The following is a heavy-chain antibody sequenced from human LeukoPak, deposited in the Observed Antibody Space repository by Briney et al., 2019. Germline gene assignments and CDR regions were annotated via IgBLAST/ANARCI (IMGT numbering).Heavy chain of an antibody. CDR1: GYSFTSYW. CDR2: IYPGDSDT. V-gene: IGHV5-51*01. J-gene: IGHJ6*02. D-gene: IGHD6-13*01. CDR3: ARLGIEIAAAGTYMDV. Sequence: SGESLKISCKGSGYSFTSYWIGWVRQMPGKGLEWMGIIYPGDSDTRYSPSFQGQVTISADKSISTAYLQWSSLKASDTAMYYCARLGIEIAAAGTYMDVWGQGTTVTVSS.